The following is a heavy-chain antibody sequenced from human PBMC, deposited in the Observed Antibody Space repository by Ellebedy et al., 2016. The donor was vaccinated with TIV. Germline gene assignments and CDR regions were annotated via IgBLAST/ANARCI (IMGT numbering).Heavy chain of an antibody. CDR1: GFTVSSNY. Sequence: GESLKISCAASGFTVSSNYMSWVRQAPGKGLEWVAVISYDGSNKYYADSVKGRFTISRDNSKNTLYLQMNSLRAEDTAVYYCARDLRTTVTTSCGYWGQGTLVTVSS. J-gene: IGHJ4*02. V-gene: IGHV3-30*03. CDR3: ARDLRTTVTTSCGY. CDR2: ISYDGSNK. D-gene: IGHD4-11*01.